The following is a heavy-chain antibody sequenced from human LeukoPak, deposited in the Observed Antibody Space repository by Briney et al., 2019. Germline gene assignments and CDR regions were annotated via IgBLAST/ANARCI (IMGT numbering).Heavy chain of an antibody. CDR3: ARGDNSGGSPPYYYGMDV. V-gene: IGHV3-21*01. CDR2: ISSTSSYI. Sequence: GGSLRLSCAASGITFSSYSMKWVRQAPGKGLEWVSSISSTSSYIYYADSVKGRFTISRDNPKNSLYLQVNSLRAEDTAVYYCARGDNSGGSPPYYYGMDVWGQGTTVTVSS. CDR1: GITFSSYS. D-gene: IGHD2-15*01. J-gene: IGHJ6*02.